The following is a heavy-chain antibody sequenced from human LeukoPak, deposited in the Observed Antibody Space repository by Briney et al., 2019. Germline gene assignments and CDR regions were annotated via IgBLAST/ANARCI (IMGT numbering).Heavy chain of an antibody. V-gene: IGHV3-23*01. CDR1: GFAFSSYA. J-gene: IGHJ4*02. CDR3: AKDGGYTYGFEWYFDY. D-gene: IGHD5-18*01. Sequence: GGSLRLSCAASGFAFSSYAMNWVRQAPGKGLEWVSGISGSGGSTFYADSVKGRFTISRDNSKNTLYPQMNSLRAEDTAVYYCAKDGGYTYGFEWYFDYWGQGTLVPVSS. CDR2: ISGSGGST.